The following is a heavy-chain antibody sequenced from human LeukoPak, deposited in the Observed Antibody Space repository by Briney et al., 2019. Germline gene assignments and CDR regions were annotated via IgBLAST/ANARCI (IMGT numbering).Heavy chain of an antibody. J-gene: IGHJ3*02. CDR3: ARHLAAAFPDASDI. CDR1: GGSISSYY. D-gene: IGHD6-13*01. Sequence: SETLSLTCTVSGGSISSYYWSWIRQPPGKGLEWIGYIYYSGSTNYNPSLKSRVTISVDTSKNQFSLKLSSVTAADTAVYYCARHLAAAFPDASDIRGQGTMVTVSS. CDR2: IYYSGST. V-gene: IGHV4-59*08.